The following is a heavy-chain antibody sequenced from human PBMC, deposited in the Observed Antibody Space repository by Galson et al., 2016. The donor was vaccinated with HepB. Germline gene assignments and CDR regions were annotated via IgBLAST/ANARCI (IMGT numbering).Heavy chain of an antibody. CDR1: GFTFSSYA. D-gene: IGHD2-21*02. Sequence: SLRLSCAASGFTFSSYAMIWVRQAPGKGLEWVSIISGIGGYTSDADSVKGRFTISRDNSKNTLFLQMNSLRVEDTAVYYCAKLDCGRDCPRDDWGQGTQVTVS. V-gene: IGHV3-23*01. CDR2: ISGIGGYT. CDR3: AKLDCGRDCPRDD. J-gene: IGHJ4*02.